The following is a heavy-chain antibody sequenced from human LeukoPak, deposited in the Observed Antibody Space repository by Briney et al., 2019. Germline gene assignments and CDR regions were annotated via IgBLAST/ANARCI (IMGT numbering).Heavy chain of an antibody. D-gene: IGHD6-13*01. J-gene: IGHJ4*02. CDR2: IYYSGST. V-gene: IGHV4-59*01. CDR1: GGSLSSYY. Sequence: SETLSLTCTVSGGSLSSYYWSWIRQPPGKGLEWIGYIYYSGSTNSNPSLKSRVTISVDTSKNQFSLKLNSVTAADTAVYYCARHIKSGYSRSWSSFDYWGQGTLVTVPS. CDR3: ARHIKSGYSRSWSSFDY.